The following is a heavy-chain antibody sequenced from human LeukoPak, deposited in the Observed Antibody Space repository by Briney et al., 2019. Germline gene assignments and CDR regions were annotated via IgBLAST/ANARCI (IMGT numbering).Heavy chain of an antibody. V-gene: IGHV3-73*01. J-gene: IGHJ5*02. CDR1: GFTFSGSA. CDR3: THSNHLWRNWFDP. Sequence: GGSLRLSCAASGFTFSGSAMHWVRQASGKGLERVGRIRSKANSYATAYAASVKGRFSISRDDSKNTAYLQMNSLKTEDTAVYYCTHSNHLWRNWFDPWGQGTLVTVSS. CDR2: IRSKANSYAT. D-gene: IGHD4-11*01.